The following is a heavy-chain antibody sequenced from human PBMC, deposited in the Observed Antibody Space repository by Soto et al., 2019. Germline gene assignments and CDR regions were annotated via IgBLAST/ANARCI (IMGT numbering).Heavy chain of an antibody. CDR1: GGSISRSSYY. Sequence: SETLSLTCTVSGGSISRSSYYWGWIRQPPGKGLEWIGSIYYSGSTYYNPSLKSRVTISVDTPKNQFSLKLSSVTAADTAVYYCARHPHGFYCSGGSCYSVYYYYMDVWGKGTTVTVSS. V-gene: IGHV4-39*01. CDR3: ARHPHGFYCSGGSCYSVYYYYMDV. J-gene: IGHJ6*03. CDR2: IYYSGST. D-gene: IGHD2-15*01.